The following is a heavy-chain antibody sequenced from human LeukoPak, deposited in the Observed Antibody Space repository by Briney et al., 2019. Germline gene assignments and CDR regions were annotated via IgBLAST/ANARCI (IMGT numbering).Heavy chain of an antibody. Sequence: PSETLSLTCAVYGESFSGYYWSWIRQPPGKGLEWIGEINHSGSTNYNPSLKSRVTISVDTSKNQFSLKLSSVTAADTAVYYCAGEIGDFRDGYNPWGQGTLVTVSS. CDR3: AGEIGDFRDGYNP. CDR1: GESFSGYY. D-gene: IGHD5-24*01. J-gene: IGHJ5*02. V-gene: IGHV4-34*01. CDR2: INHSGST.